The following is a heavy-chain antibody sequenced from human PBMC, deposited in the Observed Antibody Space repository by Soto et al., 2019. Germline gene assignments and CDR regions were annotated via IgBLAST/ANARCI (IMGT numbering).Heavy chain of an antibody. CDR2: ISSRSSYT. J-gene: IGHJ4*02. D-gene: IGHD3-22*01. CDR3: AADYYDSSGSPPGY. Sequence: PGGSLRLSCAASGFAFSDFYMSWIRQAPGKGLEWVSYISSRSSYTNYADSVRGRFTISRDNANNSLYLQMNSLRAEDTALYYCAADYYDSSGSPPGYWGQGTLVTVSS. CDR1: GFAFSDFY. V-gene: IGHV3-11*03.